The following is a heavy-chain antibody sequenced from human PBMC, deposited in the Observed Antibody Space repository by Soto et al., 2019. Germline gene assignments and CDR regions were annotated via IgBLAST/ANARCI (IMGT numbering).Heavy chain of an antibody. V-gene: IGHV4-31*03. Sequence: SETLSLTCTVSGDSITSVGYYWSWIRQRPGKGLEWIVFIYYSGNTYYNPSLKSRLSISVDTSKNQFSVKLSSVTAADTATYYCASRTGYCSGSSCGSFQHWGQGILVTVSS. CDR2: IYYSGNT. J-gene: IGHJ1*01. CDR1: GDSITSVGYY. CDR3: ASRTGYCSGSSCGSFQH. D-gene: IGHD2-15*01.